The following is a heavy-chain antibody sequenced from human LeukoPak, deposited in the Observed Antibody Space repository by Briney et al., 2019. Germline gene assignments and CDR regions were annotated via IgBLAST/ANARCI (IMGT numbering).Heavy chain of an antibody. J-gene: IGHJ4*02. CDR1: GFTFSDYY. CDR2: ISSSGSTI. CDR3: ATLDGYSSSWYGY. Sequence: GGSLRLSCAASGFTFSDYYMSWIRQAPGKGLEWVSYISSSGSTIYYADSVKGRSTISRDNAKNSLYLQMNSLRAEDTAVYYCATLDGYSSSWYGYWGQGTLVTVSS. V-gene: IGHV3-11*04. D-gene: IGHD6-13*01.